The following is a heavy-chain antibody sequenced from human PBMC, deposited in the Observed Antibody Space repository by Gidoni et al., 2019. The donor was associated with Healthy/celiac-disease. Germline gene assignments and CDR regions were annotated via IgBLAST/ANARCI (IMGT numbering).Heavy chain of an antibody. CDR2: ISSSSSYT. D-gene: IGHD3-3*01. Sequence: QVQLVESGGGLVKPGGSLRLSCAASGFTFSDYYMSWIRQAPGKGLEWVSYISSSSSYTNYADSVKGRFTISRDNAKNSLYLQMNSLRAEDTAVYYCASSPRVWSGYGHYYYYMDVWGKGTTVTVSS. V-gene: IGHV3-11*06. J-gene: IGHJ6*03. CDR1: GFTFSDYY. CDR3: ASSPRVWSGYGHYYYYMDV.